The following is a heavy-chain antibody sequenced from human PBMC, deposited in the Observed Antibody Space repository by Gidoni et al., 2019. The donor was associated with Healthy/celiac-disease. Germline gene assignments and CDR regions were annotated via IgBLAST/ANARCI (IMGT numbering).Heavy chain of an antibody. V-gene: IGHV3-30*18. CDR1: GFTFSSYG. J-gene: IGHJ4*02. CDR2: ISYDGSNK. D-gene: IGHD1-26*01. Sequence: QVQLVESGGGVVQPGRSLRLSCAASGFTFSSYGLHWVRQAPGKGLEWVAVISYDGSNKYYADSVKGRFTISRDNSKNTLYLQMNSLRAEDTAVYYCAKEGVGATRSYCLGYWGQGTLVTVSS. CDR3: AKEGVGATRSYCLGY.